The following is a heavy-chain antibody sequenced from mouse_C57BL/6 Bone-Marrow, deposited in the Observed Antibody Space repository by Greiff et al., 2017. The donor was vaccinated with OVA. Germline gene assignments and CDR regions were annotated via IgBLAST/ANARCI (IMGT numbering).Heavy chain of an antibody. J-gene: IGHJ4*01. V-gene: IGHV1-59*01. CDR2: IDPSDSYT. Sequence: VQLQQPGAELVRPGTSVKLSCKASGYTFTSYWMHWVKQRPGQGLEWIGVIDPSDSYTNYNQKFKGKATLTVDTSSSTAYMQLSSLTSEDSAVYYCARSTYYGSSPYAMDYWGQGTSVTVSS. CDR3: ARSTYYGSSPYAMDY. D-gene: IGHD1-1*01. CDR1: GYTFTSYW.